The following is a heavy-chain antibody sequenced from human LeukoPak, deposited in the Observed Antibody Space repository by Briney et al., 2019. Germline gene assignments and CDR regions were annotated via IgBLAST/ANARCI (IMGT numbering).Heavy chain of an antibody. CDR1: GITFSNYW. CDR2: IKSDGSST. CDR3: VREGLACSGSTCYLAAFDN. D-gene: IGHD2-2*01. Sequence: PGGSLRLSCAASGITFSNYWMHWVRQAPGKGLVWVSRIKSDGSSTAYAESVKGRFTISRDNAKNSLYLRMNSLRAEDTAVYYCVREGLACSGSTCYLAAFDNWGQGTMVTVSS. V-gene: IGHV3-74*01. J-gene: IGHJ3*02.